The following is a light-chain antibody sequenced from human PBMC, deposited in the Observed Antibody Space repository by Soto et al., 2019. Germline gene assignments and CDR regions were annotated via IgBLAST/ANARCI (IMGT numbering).Light chain of an antibody. CDR3: QQYYSVPLT. V-gene: IGKV4-1*01. Sequence: DIVMTQSPDSLAVSLGERATINCKSSQSVLYSSNNKNYLAWFQQKVGQPPKLLINWASTRESGVPDRFSGSGSGTDFTLTISSLQAEDVAVYYCQQYYSVPLTFGGGTKVETK. J-gene: IGKJ4*01. CDR1: QSVLYSSNNKNY. CDR2: WAS.